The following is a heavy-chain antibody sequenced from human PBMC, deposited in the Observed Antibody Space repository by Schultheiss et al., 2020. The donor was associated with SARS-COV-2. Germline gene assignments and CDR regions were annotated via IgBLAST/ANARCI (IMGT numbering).Heavy chain of an antibody. CDR3: TRESLLRPIFIRPFDP. CDR2: MNPKSGNT. J-gene: IGHJ5*02. CDR1: GYTFTTSD. D-gene: IGHD3-10*01. Sequence: GESLKISCKASGYTFTTSDINWVRQAPGQGLEWMGWMNPKSGNTGYALKFQGRVTMTRNNSISTAYMELSSLRSEDTAVYYCTRESLLRPIFIRPFDPWGQGTLVTVSS. V-gene: IGHV1-8*01.